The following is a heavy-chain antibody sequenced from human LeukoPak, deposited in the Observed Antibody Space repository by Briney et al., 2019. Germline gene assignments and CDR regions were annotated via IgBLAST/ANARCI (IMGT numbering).Heavy chain of an antibody. CDR2: IYYSGST. V-gene: IGHV4-39*01. D-gene: IGHD6-13*01. Sequence: PSETLSLTCTVSGGSISSSNYYWGWIRQPPGKGLEWIGSIYYSGSTYYNPSLKSRVTISVDTSKNQFSLKLSSVTAADTAVYYCARGAAAGPSRFDPWGQGTLVTVSS. CDR1: GGSISSSNYY. CDR3: ARGAAAGPSRFDP. J-gene: IGHJ5*02.